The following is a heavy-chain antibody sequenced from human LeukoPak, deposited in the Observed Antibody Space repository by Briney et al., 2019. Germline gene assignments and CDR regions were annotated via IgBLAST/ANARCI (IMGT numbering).Heavy chain of an antibody. CDR1: GFTFSSYA. D-gene: IGHD3-10*01. CDR2: ISSSSDYI. CDR3: ARGTRITLLRGSPNDAFDI. Sequence: PGGSLRLSCAASGFTFSSYAMNWVRQAPGRGLEWVSFISSSSDYIYYADSVKGRITISRDNARNSLYLQMNSLRAEDTAVYYCARGTRITLLRGSPNDAFDIWGQGTMVTVSS. V-gene: IGHV3-21*01. J-gene: IGHJ3*02.